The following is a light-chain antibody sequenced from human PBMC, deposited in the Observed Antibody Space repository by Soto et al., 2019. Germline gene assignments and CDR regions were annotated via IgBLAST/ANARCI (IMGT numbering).Light chain of an antibody. Sequence: EIVMTQSPATLSVSPGQRATLSCRASQSVNSNLAWYQQRPGQAPRLLIYDSSTRDTGIPARFSGSGSGTEFTLTISSLQSEDFAVYYCHQYNSWPPRTFGGGTKVEIK. CDR3: HQYNSWPPRT. V-gene: IGKV3D-15*01. CDR2: DSS. CDR1: QSVNSN. J-gene: IGKJ4*01.